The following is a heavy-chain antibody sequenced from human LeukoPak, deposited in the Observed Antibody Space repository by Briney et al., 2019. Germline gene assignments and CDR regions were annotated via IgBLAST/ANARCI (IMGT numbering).Heavy chain of an antibody. V-gene: IGHV3-30*02. D-gene: IGHD2-2*01. CDR3: AKKIVVPAAMSLSYYYYMDV. CDR2: IRYDGSNK. J-gene: IGHJ6*03. Sequence: GGSLRLSCAASGFTFSSYGMHWVRQAPGKGLEWVAFIRYDGSNKYYADSVKGRFTISRDNSKNTLYLQMNSLRAEDTAVYFCAKKIVVPAAMSLSYYYYMDVWGKGTTVTVSS. CDR1: GFTFSSYG.